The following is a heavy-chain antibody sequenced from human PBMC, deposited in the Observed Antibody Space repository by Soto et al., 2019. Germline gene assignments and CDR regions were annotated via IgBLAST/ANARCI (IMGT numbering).Heavy chain of an antibody. Sequence: EVQLAESGEGLVQPGGSQRLSCAASGFSFSSYNMHWVRQAPGKGLEWISYISGSGETISYADSVKGRFTISRDNGKNSLLLQMNSLRDEDTAVYYCARDSTDYYDTGSYCDYWGQGTLVTVAS. V-gene: IGHV3-48*02. J-gene: IGHJ4*02. CDR3: ARDSTDYYDTGSYCDY. CDR1: GFSFSSYN. D-gene: IGHD3-22*01. CDR2: ISGSGETI.